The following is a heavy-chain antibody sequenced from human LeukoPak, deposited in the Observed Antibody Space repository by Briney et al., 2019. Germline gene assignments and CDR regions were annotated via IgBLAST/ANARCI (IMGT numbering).Heavy chain of an antibody. CDR2: INHSGST. D-gene: IGHD6-13*01. CDR1: GGSFSGYY. J-gene: IGHJ4*02. CDR3: ARKAGRVDY. V-gene: IGHV4-34*01. Sequence: PSETLSLTCAVYGGSFSGYYWSWIRQPPGKGLEWIGEINHSGSTNYNPSLKSRVTISVDTSKNQFSLKLSSVTAADTAVYYCARKAGRVDYWGQGTLVTVSS.